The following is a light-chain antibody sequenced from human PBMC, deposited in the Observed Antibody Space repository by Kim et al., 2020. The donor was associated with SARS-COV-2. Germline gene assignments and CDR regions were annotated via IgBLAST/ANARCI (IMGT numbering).Light chain of an antibody. CDR1: SGYSNYK. J-gene: IGLJ1*01. V-gene: IGLV9-49*01. CDR2: VGTGGIVG. Sequence: CTLSSGYSNYKVDWYQQRPGKGARFVMRVGTGGIVGSKGDGIPDRFSVLGSGLNRYLTIKNIQEEDESDYHCGADHGSGSNFVFVFGTGTKVTVL. CDR3: GADHGSGSNFVFV.